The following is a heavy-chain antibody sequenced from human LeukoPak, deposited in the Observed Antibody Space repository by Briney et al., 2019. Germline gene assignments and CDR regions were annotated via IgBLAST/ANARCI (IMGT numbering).Heavy chain of an antibody. Sequence: ASLKVSCKTFGHTFTPYYIYWVRQAPGQGLEWMGIINPTAGSTTYAQKFQDRVTMTSDTSTSTVYMELCVLTSEDTAVYYCARYRIAADYWAQGTLVTVSS. D-gene: IGHD6-13*01. CDR2: INPTAGST. J-gene: IGHJ4*02. CDR1: GHTFTPYY. V-gene: IGHV1-46*01. CDR3: ARYRIAADY.